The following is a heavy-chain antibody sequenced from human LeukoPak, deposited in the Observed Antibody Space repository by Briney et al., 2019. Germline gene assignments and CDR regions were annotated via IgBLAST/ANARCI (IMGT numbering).Heavy chain of an antibody. CDR2: IWYDGSDK. V-gene: IGHV3-33*06. Sequence: AGGSLRLSCAASGFTFSSYGMHWVRQAPGKGLEWVAVIWYDGSDKYYADSVKGRFTISRDNSKSTLYLQMNSLRAEDTAVYYCAKDLGIQLWPDEKNDYWGQGTLVTVSS. D-gene: IGHD5-18*01. CDR3: AKDLGIQLWPDEKNDY. J-gene: IGHJ4*02. CDR1: GFTFSSYG.